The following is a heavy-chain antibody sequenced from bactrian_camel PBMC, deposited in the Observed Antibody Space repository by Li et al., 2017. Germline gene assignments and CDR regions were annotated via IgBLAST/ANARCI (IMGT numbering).Heavy chain of an antibody. CDR1: GFTFSNYW. J-gene: IGHJ4*01. CDR3: IRSSDGSWSSFDY. D-gene: IGHD6*01. Sequence: HVQLVESGGGLVQPGGSLRLSCAASGFTFSNYWMYWVRQGPGKGLEWVSAINSGGGSTYYADSVKGRFTISRDNAKNTLYLQMNSLKTEDTAVYYCIRSSDGSWSSFDYWGQGTQVTVS. V-gene: IGHV3S1*01. CDR2: INSGGGST.